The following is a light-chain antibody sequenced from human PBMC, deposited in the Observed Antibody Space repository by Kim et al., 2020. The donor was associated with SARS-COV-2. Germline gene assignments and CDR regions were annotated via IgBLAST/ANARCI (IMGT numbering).Light chain of an antibody. Sequence: EIVLTQSPGTLSLSPGERATLSCRASQSVRNTYLAWYQKKPGQAPRLLIHDASSRATGIPDRFSGIGSGTDFTLTISRLEPEDFAVYYCQQYGTPPLTFGGGTKVEI. J-gene: IGKJ4*01. V-gene: IGKV3-20*01. CDR2: DAS. CDR3: QQYGTPPLT. CDR1: QSVRNTY.